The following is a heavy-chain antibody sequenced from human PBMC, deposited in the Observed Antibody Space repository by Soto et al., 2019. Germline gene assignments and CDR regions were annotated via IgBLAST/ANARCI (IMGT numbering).Heavy chain of an antibody. D-gene: IGHD2-21*02. CDR2: MSHSGGN. V-gene: IGHV4-34*01. CDR3: ARVERGTATPVVDAFDI. CDR1: GGSVNSGNDY. J-gene: IGHJ3*02. Sequence: QVQLQQWGAGLLKPSETLSLTCAVFGGSVNSGNDYWSWIRQPPGKGLEWIGEMSHSGGNHFNPYRQSGVTISVDTTRNQFSLKMSSVTAADTSLYYCARVERGTATPVVDAFDIWGPGTMVTVSS.